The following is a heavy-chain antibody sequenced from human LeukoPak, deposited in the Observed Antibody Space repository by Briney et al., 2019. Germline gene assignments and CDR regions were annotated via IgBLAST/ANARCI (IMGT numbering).Heavy chain of an antibody. CDR2: IYYSGST. V-gene: IGHV4-59*01. Sequence: SETLSLTCTVSGDSISSYYWSWIRQPPGKGLEWIGYIYYSGSTNYNPSLKSRVTISVDTSKNQFSLKLSSVTAADTAVYYCARDPQTGVFDYWGQGTLVTVSS. J-gene: IGHJ4*02. CDR3: ARDPQTGVFDY. CDR1: GDSISSYY. D-gene: IGHD7-27*01.